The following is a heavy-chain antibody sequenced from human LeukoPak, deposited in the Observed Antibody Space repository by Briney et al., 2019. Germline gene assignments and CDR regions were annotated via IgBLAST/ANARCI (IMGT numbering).Heavy chain of an antibody. D-gene: IGHD5-18*01. Sequence: SETLSLTCAVYGGSFSGYYWSWIRQPPGKGLEWIGEINHSGSTNYNPSLKSRVTISVDTSKNQFSLKLSSVTAADTAVYYCARGYVDTAMVRGMDVWGQGTTVTVSS. CDR1: GGSFSGYY. CDR3: ARGYVDTAMVRGMDV. J-gene: IGHJ6*02. V-gene: IGHV4-34*01. CDR2: INHSGST.